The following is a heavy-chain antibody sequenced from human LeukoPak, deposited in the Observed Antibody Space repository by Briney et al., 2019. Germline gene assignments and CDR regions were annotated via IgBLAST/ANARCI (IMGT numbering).Heavy chain of an antibody. V-gene: IGHV3-30-3*01. CDR2: ISYDGSSK. CDR1: GFTFSSYA. J-gene: IGHJ4*02. CDR3: ARDRGIAVAGPVDY. D-gene: IGHD6-19*01. Sequence: QPGGSLRLSCAASGFTFSSYAMHWVRQAPGKGLEWVAVISYDGSSKYYADSVKGRFTISRDNSKNTLYLQMNSLRAEDTAVYYCARDRGIAVAGPVDYWGQGTLVTVSS.